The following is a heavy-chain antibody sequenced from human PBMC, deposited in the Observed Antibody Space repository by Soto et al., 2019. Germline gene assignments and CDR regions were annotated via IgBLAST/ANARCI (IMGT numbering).Heavy chain of an antibody. J-gene: IGHJ4*02. V-gene: IGHV3-74*03. CDR1: GFTFSSYW. CDR3: TRGSGNSALDY. D-gene: IGHD1-26*01. CDR2: INTDGSIT. Sequence: EVQLVESGGGLVQPGGSLRLSCAASGFTFSSYWMHWVRQVPGKGLVWVSRINTDGSITTYLDSVKGRFTISRDNAKNTLNLQMNSLRAEDTALYYCTRGSGNSALDYWGQGTLVTVSS.